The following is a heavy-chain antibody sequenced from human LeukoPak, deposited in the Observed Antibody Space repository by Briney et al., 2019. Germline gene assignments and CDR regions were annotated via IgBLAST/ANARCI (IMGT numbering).Heavy chain of an antibody. CDR2: INSSSSTI. CDR3: ARDGPYSGSYFADFDY. D-gene: IGHD1-26*01. J-gene: IGHJ4*02. Sequence: GESLRLSCVASGFTFSSYSMSWVRQAPGKGLEWVSYINSSSSTIYYADSVKGRFSVSRDNAKNSLYLQLNSLRDEDTAVYYCARDGPYSGSYFADFDYWGQGTLVTVSS. V-gene: IGHV3-48*02. CDR1: GFTFSSYS.